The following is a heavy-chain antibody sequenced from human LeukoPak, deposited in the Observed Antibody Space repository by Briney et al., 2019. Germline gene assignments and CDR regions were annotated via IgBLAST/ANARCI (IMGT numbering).Heavy chain of an antibody. Sequence: GGSLRLSCAASGFTFSNYAMHWVRQAPGKGLEWVAVISYDGTNKYYADSVKGRFTISRDNSKNTLYLQMNSLRVEDTAVHYCAKVLGVANWADAFDIWGQGTMVTVSS. CDR2: ISYDGTNK. V-gene: IGHV3-30-3*01. CDR3: AKVLGVANWADAFDI. D-gene: IGHD7-27*01. CDR1: GFTFSNYA. J-gene: IGHJ3*02.